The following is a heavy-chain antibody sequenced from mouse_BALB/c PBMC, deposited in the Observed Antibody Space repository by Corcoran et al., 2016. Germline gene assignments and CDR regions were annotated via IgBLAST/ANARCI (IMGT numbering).Heavy chain of an antibody. Sequence: DVQLQESGPGLVKPSQSLSLTCSVTGYSITSGYYWNWIREFPGNKLEWMGYINYDGSNNYNPSLKNRISITRDPTKNQFFLMLNSGTTEDTATYYCARRDGSSLYYDVGGGGTTVTVSS. CDR3: ARRDGSSLYYDV. CDR1: GYSITSGYY. D-gene: IGHD1-1*01. V-gene: IGHV3-6*02. CDR2: INYDGSN. J-gene: IGHJ1*01.